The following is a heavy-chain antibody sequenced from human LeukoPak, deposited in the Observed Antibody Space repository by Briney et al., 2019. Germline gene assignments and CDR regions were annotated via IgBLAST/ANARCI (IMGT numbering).Heavy chain of an antibody. J-gene: IGHJ6*04. CDR2: IFTSGST. D-gene: IGHD1-26*01. CDR1: GGSISSYY. Sequence: SETLSLTCTVSGGSISSYYWSWIRQPPGKGLEWIGYIFTSGSTNYNPSVRSRGTISLDPSKNQFSLTLSSVTAADTAVYYCARHGSVHSPLNVWGKGTTVTVSS. CDR3: ARHGSVHSPLNV. V-gene: IGHV4-4*08.